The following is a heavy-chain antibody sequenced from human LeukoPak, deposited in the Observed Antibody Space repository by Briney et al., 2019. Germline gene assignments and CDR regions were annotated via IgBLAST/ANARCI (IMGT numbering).Heavy chain of an antibody. Sequence: SETLPLTCTVSGDSISSSRYYWGGIRQPPGKGLEWIGSIYYSGSTYYNTSLKSRVTISVDTSKNQFSLKLSSVIAADTAVYYCARALVVVITDWGQGTLVTVSP. D-gene: IGHD3-22*01. CDR3: ARALVVVITD. V-gene: IGHV4-39*01. J-gene: IGHJ4*02. CDR2: IYYSGST. CDR1: GDSISSSRYY.